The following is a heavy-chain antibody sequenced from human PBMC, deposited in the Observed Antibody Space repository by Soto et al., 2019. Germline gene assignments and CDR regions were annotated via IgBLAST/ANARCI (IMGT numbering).Heavy chain of an antibody. V-gene: IGHV3-73*02. CDR1: GFTFSGSA. J-gene: IGHJ4*02. CDR2: IRSKANSYAT. D-gene: IGHD3-3*01. CDR3: TMTYYDFWSGYSY. Sequence: EVQLVESGGGLVQPGGSLKLSCAASGFTFSGSAMHWVRQASGKGLEWVGRIRSKANSYATAYAASVKGRFTISRDDSKNTAYLQMNSLKTEDTAMYYCTMTYYDFWSGYSYWGQGTLVTVSS.